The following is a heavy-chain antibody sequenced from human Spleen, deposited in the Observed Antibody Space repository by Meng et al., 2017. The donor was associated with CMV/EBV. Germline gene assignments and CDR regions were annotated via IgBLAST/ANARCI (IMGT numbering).Heavy chain of an antibody. CDR1: GFNFRGYG. V-gene: IGHV3-30*02. CDR2: IRYDGSNK. D-gene: IGHD6-6*01. J-gene: IGHJ4*02. CDR3: AKDLRSKLTYSSSSLDS. Sequence: GESLKISCAASGFNFRGYGMHWVRQAPDKGLEWMAFIRYDGSNKYYADSVKGRFTISRDNSNNTLNLQINSLRAEDTALYYCAKDLRSKLTYSSSSLDSWGQGTMVTVSS.